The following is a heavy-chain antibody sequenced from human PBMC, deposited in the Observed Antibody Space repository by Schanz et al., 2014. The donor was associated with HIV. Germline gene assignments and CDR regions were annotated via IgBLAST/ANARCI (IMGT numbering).Heavy chain of an antibody. CDR3: AKAEDYGDYVVAFEI. Sequence: QVQLVESGGGVVQPGRSLRLSCAASGFTFSSYGMHWVRQAPGKGLEWVAVISYDGSNKYYADSVKGRFTISRDNSKNTLYLKMNSLRAEDTAVYYCAKAEDYGDYVVAFEIWGQGTMVTVSS. J-gene: IGHJ3*02. V-gene: IGHV3-30*18. D-gene: IGHD4-17*01. CDR2: ISYDGSNK. CDR1: GFTFSSYG.